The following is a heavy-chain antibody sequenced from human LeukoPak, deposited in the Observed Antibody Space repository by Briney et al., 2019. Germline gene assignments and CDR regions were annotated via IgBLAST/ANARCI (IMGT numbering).Heavy chain of an antibody. J-gene: IGHJ1*01. D-gene: IGHD3-22*01. CDR1: GGSINRSSYY. Sequence: SETLSLTRTVSGGSINRSSYYWGWIRQPPGKGLEWIGSIYYTGSTYYNPSLKSRVTISVDTSKNQFSLRLSSVTAADTAVYYCARPPDDSREMRHFQHWGQGTLVTVSS. CDR3: ARPPDDSREMRHFQH. CDR2: IYYTGST. V-gene: IGHV4-39*01.